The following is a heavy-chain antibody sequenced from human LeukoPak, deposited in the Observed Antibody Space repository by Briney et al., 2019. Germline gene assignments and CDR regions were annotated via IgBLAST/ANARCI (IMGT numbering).Heavy chain of an antibody. J-gene: IGHJ5*02. CDR3: ARAPTITMVRGVISWFDP. CDR2: INAGNGNT. CDR1: GYTFTSYA. D-gene: IGHD3-10*01. V-gene: IGHV1-3*01. Sequence: ASVNVSCKASGYTFTSYAMHWVRQAPGQRLEWMGWINAGNGNTKYSQKFQGRVTITRDTSASTAYMELSSLRSEDTAVYYCARAPTITMVRGVISWFDPWGQGTLVTVSS.